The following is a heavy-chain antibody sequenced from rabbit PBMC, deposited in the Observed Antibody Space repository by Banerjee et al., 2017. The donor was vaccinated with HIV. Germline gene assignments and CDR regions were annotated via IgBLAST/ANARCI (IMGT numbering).Heavy chain of an antibody. D-gene: IGHD8-1*01. CDR3: ARDLWGFYAGAGISNL. CDR1: GFSFSSSYF. J-gene: IGHJ6*01. Sequence: QSLEESGGDLVKPGASLTLTCTASGFSFSSSYFMCWVRQAPGKGLEWIACVVAGGSGSTYYASWAKGRFTISKTSSTTVTLQMTSLTAADTATYFCARDLWGFYAGAGISNLWGQGTLVTVS. CDR2: VVAGGSGST. V-gene: IGHV1S40*01.